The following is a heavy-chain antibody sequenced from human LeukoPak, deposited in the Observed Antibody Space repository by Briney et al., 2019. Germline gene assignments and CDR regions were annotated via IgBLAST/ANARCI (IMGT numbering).Heavy chain of an antibody. J-gene: IGHJ6*02. CDR2: INHSGST. Sequence: SETLSLTCAVYGGSFSGYYWSWIRQPPGKGLEWIGEINHSGSTNYNPSLKSRVTIPVDTSKNQFSLKLSSVTAADTAVYYCARSSRRSITMVRYYYYYGMDVWGQGTTVTVSS. V-gene: IGHV4-34*01. D-gene: IGHD3-10*01. CDR3: ARSSRRSITMVRYYYYYGMDV. CDR1: GGSFSGYY.